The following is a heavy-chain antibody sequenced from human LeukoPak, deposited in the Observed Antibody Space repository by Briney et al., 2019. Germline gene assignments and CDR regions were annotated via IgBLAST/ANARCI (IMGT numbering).Heavy chain of an antibody. CDR3: ARDGSNTAMAPYYYYYYMDV. J-gene: IGHJ6*03. Sequence: PGASVKVSCKASGYTFTGYYMHWVRQAPGQGLEWMGWINPNSGGTNYAQKFQGRVTMTRDTSISTAYMELSRLRSDDTAVYYCARDGSNTAMAPYYYYYYMDVWGKGTTVTISS. CDR2: INPNSGGT. CDR1: GYTFTGYY. D-gene: IGHD5-18*01. V-gene: IGHV1-2*02.